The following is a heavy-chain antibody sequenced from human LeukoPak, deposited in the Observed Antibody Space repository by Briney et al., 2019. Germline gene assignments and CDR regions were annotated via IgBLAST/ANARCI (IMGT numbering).Heavy chain of an antibody. V-gene: IGHV4-39*07. Sequence: SETLSLTCTVPGGSISSSSYYWGWIRQPPGKWLEWIGSIYDGGSTYYKPSLKARATISVDKSKNQFSLKLTALPPADTPVYYCARDLYSTRTNDAFVIWGQGTMVTVSS. CDR3: ARDLYSTRTNDAFVI. CDR2: IYDGGST. D-gene: IGHD6-13*01. J-gene: IGHJ3*02. CDR1: GGSISSSSYY.